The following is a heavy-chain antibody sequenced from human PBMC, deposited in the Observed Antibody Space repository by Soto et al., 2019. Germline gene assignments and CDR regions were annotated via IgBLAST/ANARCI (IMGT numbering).Heavy chain of an antibody. CDR1: GYTFTGYY. CDR2: INPNSGGT. CDR3: ARGSNTYYDILTGLYGMDV. J-gene: IGHJ6*02. D-gene: IGHD3-9*01. V-gene: IGHV1-2*04. Sequence: VASVKVSCKASGYTFTGYYMHWVRQAPGQGLEWMGWINPNSGGTNYAQKFQGWVTMTRDTSISTAYMELSRLRSDDTAVYYCARGSNTYYDILTGLYGMDVWGQGTTVTVSS.